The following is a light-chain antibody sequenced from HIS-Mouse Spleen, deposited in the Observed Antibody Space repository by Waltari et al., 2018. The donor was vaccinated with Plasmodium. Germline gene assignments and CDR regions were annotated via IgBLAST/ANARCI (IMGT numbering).Light chain of an antibody. CDR2: KDI. CDR3: YSAADNNLV. Sequence: SYELTQPSSVSVSPGQTARITCSGDVLAKKYARWFQQQPGQAPGLVIYKDIERPSGIPERFTGSSSGTTVTLTISGAQVEDEADYYCYSAADNNLVFGGGTKLTVL. J-gene: IGLJ3*02. V-gene: IGLV3-27*01. CDR1: VLAKKY.